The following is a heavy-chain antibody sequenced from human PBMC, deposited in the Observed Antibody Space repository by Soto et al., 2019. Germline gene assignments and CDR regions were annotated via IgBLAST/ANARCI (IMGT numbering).Heavy chain of an antibody. V-gene: IGHV1-18*04. CDR1: GYTFTSYG. CDR2: ISAYNGNT. J-gene: IGHJ5*02. CDR3: ARSRGIVVAENWFDT. Sequence: ASVKVSCKASGYTFTSYGISWVRQAPGQGLEWMGWISAYNGNTNYAQKLQGRVTMTTDTSTSTAYMELRSLRSDDTAVYYCARSRGIVVAENWFDTWGQGTLVTVSS. D-gene: IGHD2-2*01.